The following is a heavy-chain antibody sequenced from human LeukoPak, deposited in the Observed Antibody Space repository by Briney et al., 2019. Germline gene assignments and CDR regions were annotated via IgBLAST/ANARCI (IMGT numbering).Heavy chain of an antibody. V-gene: IGHV3-23*01. Sequence: GGSLRLSCATSGFTFSSYAMSWVRQAPGNGLEWVSGIGASGGSTYYADSVKGRFTISRDNSKNTLYLQMNSLRTEDTAVYYCAKAEGYDILTGLDYWGQGTLVTVSS. CDR3: AKAEGYDILTGLDY. CDR2: IGASGGST. J-gene: IGHJ4*02. D-gene: IGHD3-9*01. CDR1: GFTFSSYA.